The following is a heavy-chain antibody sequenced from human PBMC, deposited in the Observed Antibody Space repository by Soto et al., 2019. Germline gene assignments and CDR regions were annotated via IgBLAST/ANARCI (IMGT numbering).Heavy chain of an antibody. V-gene: IGHV2-5*01. CDR3: AHRGYGDYPRDNWFDP. Sequence: QITLKESGPTLVKPTQTLTLTCTFSGFSLNTGGAGVGWIRQPPGKALEWLAVIYWNDDKRYNPALKSKLTITNDASKNQVVLTMTNMDPVDTATYYCAHRGYGDYPRDNWFDPWGQVTLVTVSS. CDR1: GFSLNTGGAG. CDR2: IYWNDDK. J-gene: IGHJ5*02. D-gene: IGHD4-17*01.